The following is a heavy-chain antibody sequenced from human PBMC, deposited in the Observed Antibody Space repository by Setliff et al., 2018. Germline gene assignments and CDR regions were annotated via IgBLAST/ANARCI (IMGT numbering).Heavy chain of an antibody. V-gene: IGHV1-2*02. D-gene: IGHD5-18*01. CDR2: VNPNSEAT. CDR1: GYTFTSYG. CDR3: ARFSGHNYGSFDS. Sequence: ASVKVSCKASGYTFTSYGISWVRQAPGQGLEWMGWVNPNSEATNYAEKFQGRVTMTGDTSISTAYMELSSLRSDDTAVYYCARFSGHNYGSFDSWGQGTLVTVSS. J-gene: IGHJ4*02.